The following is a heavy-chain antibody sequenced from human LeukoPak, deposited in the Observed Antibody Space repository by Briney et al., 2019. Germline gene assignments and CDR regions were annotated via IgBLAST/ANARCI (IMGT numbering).Heavy chain of an antibody. V-gene: IGHV3-48*03. CDR3: AELGITMIGGV. D-gene: IGHD3-10*02. Sequence: GGSLRLSCAASGFTFSSYEMNWVRQAPGKGLEWVSYISSSGSTIYYADSVKGRFTISRDNAKNSLYLQMNSLRAEDRAVYYCAELGITMIGGVWGKGTTVTISS. J-gene: IGHJ6*04. CDR2: ISSSGSTI. CDR1: GFTFSSYE.